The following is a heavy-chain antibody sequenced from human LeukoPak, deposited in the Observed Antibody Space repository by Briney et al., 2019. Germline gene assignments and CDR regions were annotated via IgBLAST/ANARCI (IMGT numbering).Heavy chain of an antibody. CDR2: IYHSGST. CDR1: GLTFSSSW. D-gene: IGHD4-23*01. CDR3: ARADRTTVAYYGMDV. J-gene: IGHJ6*02. Sequence: GSLRLSCAVSGLTFSSSWMDWVRQPPGKGLEWIGEIYHSGSTNYNPSLKSRVTISVDKSKNQFSLKLSSVTAADTAVYYCARADRTTVAYYGMDVWGQGTTVTVSS. V-gene: IGHV4-4*02.